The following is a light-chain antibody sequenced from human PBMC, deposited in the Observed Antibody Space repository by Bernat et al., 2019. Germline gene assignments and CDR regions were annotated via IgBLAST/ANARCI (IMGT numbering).Light chain of an antibody. V-gene: IGKV3-15*01. J-gene: IGKJ2*01. CDR2: GAS. CDR3: QQYNNWPYT. Sequence: EIVMTQSPATLSVSPGERATLSCRAGQSVSSNLAWYQQKPGQAPRLLIYGASTRATGIPARFSGSVSGTEFTLTISSLQSEDFAVFYCQQYNNWPYTFGQGTKLEIK. CDR1: QSVSSN.